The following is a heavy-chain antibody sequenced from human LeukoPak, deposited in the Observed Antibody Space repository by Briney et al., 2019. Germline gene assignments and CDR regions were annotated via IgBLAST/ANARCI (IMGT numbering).Heavy chain of an antibody. V-gene: IGHV4-38-2*02. Sequence: PSETLSLTCTVSGYSISSGYYWGWIRQPPGKGLEWIGSIYHSGSTNYNPSLKSRVTISVDTSKNQFSLKLSSVTAADTAVYYCARERYSSGRRPYYYYYYGMDVWGQGTTVTVSS. CDR1: GYSISSGYY. CDR2: IYHSGST. J-gene: IGHJ6*02. CDR3: ARERYSSGRRPYYYYYYGMDV. D-gene: IGHD6-25*01.